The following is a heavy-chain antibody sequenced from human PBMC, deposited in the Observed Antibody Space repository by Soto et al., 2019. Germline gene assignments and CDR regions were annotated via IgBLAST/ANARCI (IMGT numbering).Heavy chain of an antibody. J-gene: IGHJ4*02. CDR3: LTLGEVPVEY. V-gene: IGHV3-15*01. D-gene: IGHD3-16*01. CDR1: GFTFNKAW. Sequence: LRLSCAASGFTFNKAWMSWVRQAPGKGLEWVGRIKSRSHGETIEYAAPLRGRFIISRDDSENTLYLQMNSLRTEDTGGYHCLTLGEVPVEYWGRGTLVTVSS. CDR2: IKSRSHGETI.